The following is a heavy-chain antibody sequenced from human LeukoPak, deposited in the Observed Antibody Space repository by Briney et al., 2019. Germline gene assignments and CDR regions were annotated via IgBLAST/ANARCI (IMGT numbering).Heavy chain of an antibody. Sequence: SERLSYAASGYTFNDYYMIWLRQAPGQGRKCVSYISSSGSTIYYADAVKCRCTMSRDNAKNSLYLQMNGLRAEDTAVYYCARGGKQLGDYWGQGTLVSVSS. CDR2: ISSSGSTI. CDR3: ARGGKQLGDY. CDR1: GYTFNDYY. V-gene: IGHV3-11*01. J-gene: IGHJ4*02. D-gene: IGHD6-6*01.